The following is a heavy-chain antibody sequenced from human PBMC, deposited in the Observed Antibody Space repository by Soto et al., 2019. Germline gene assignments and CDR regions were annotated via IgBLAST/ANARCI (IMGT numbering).Heavy chain of an antibody. CDR3: ARDKITGLFVY. J-gene: IGHJ4*02. D-gene: IGHD2-8*02. V-gene: IGHV4-34*01. CDR1: GGSFSGYY. Sequence: QVQLQQWGAGLLKPSETLSLTCAVYGGSFSGYYWTWIRQPPGTGLEWIGEINHSGSTNYNPSLKSRVTISVDTSKNQFSLKRTSVTAADTAVYYCARDKITGLFVYWGQGTLVTVSS. CDR2: INHSGST.